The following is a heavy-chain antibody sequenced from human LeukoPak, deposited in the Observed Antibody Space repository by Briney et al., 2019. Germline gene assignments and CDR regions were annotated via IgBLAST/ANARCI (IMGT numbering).Heavy chain of an antibody. Sequence: ASVKVSCKASGYTFTSYYMHWVRQAPGQGLEWMGIINPSGGSTSYAQKFQGRVTMTRDTSTSTVYMELSSPRSEDTAVYYCAREDSSSTSSGAFDIWGQGTMVTVSS. CDR2: INPSGGST. V-gene: IGHV1-46*01. D-gene: IGHD2-2*01. CDR3: AREDSSSTSSGAFDI. J-gene: IGHJ3*02. CDR1: GYTFTSYY.